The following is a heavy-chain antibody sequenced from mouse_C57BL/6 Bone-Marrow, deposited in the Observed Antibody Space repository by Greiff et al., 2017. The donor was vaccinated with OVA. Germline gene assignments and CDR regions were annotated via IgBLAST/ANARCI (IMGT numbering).Heavy chain of an antibody. CDR1: GYTFTEYT. CDR3: ARHEDSPHYYGSILPWFAY. D-gene: IGHD1-1*01. Sequence: VQLQQSGAELVKPGASVKLSCKASGYTFTEYTIHWVKQRSGQGLEWIGWFYPGSGSIKYNEKFKDKATLTADKSSSTVYMELSRLTSEDSAVYFCARHEDSPHYYGSILPWFAYWGQGTLVTVSA. V-gene: IGHV1-62-2*01. CDR2: FYPGSGSI. J-gene: IGHJ3*01.